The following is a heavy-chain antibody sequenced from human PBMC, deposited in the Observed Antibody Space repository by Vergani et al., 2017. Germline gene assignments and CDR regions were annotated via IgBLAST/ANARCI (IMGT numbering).Heavy chain of an antibody. V-gene: IGHV1-69*13. J-gene: IGHJ4*02. CDR3: ARDLTVTPFDY. Sequence: QVQLVQSGAEVKKPGSSVKVSCKASGGPFKNSAFSWVRQVPGQGLEWMGRIIPIFGTANYAQKFQGRVTITADESTSTAYMELSSLRSEDTAVYYCARDLTVTPFDYWGQGTLVTVSS. CDR2: IIPIFGTA. CDR1: GGPFKNSA. D-gene: IGHD4-17*01.